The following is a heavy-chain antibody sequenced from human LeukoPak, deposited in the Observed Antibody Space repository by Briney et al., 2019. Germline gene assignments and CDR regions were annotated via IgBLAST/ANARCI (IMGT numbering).Heavy chain of an antibody. CDR3: TRADGDYDHRFFDY. V-gene: IGHV3-49*04. D-gene: IGHD4-17*01. CDR1: GFNSGDYG. CDR2: IRRRANDGTT. J-gene: IGHJ4*02. Sequence: GGSLVLSCTASGFNSGDYGLSWVRPAPGKGLEGIGFIRRRANDGTTEYAASVKGRFTISRDDSKSIAYLQMNGLQTEDTGLYYCTRADGDYDHRFFDYWGQGTQVIVSS.